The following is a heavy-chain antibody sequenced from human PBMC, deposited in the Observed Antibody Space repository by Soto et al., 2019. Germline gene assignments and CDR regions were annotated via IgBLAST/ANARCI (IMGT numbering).Heavy chain of an antibody. CDR1: GFTFSRYA. CDR2: ISGSGGST. CDR3: AKAFYIRIPYYGMDV. D-gene: IGHD4-4*01. Sequence: GGSLRLSCAASGFTFSRYAMSWVRQAPGKGLEWVSAISGSGGSTYYADSVKGRFTISRDNSKNTLYLQMNSLRAEDTAVYYCAKAFYIRIPYYGMDVWGQGTTVTVSS. V-gene: IGHV3-23*01. J-gene: IGHJ6*02.